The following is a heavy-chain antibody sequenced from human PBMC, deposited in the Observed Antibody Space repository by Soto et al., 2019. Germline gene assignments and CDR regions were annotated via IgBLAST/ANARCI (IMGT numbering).Heavy chain of an antibody. CDR1: GGSINTYY. V-gene: IGHV4-4*07. Sequence: PSETLSLTCTVSGGSINTYYWTWIRQPAGKGLEWIGRIYSSGSTNYNPSLRSRVTMSLDTSKNQFSLRLTSVTAADTAVYYCAREYSSSSGRTLEIWGQGTLVTVSS. CDR3: AREYSSSSGRTLEI. J-gene: IGHJ3*02. CDR2: IYSSGST. D-gene: IGHD6-6*01.